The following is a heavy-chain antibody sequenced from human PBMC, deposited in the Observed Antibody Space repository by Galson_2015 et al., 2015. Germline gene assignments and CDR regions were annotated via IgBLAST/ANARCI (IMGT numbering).Heavy chain of an antibody. Sequence: SLRLSCAASGFTLRSSGMHWVRQAPGKGLGWVAVISYDGSNQYYADSVKGRFTISRDNSKNTLYLQMNSLRAEDTAVYYWAKDGGFEVDTAMVTSYYYYGMDVWGQGTTVTVSS. J-gene: IGHJ6*02. CDR2: ISYDGSNQ. CDR1: GFTLRSSG. D-gene: IGHD5-18*01. V-gene: IGHV3-30*18. CDR3: AKDGGFEVDTAMVTSYYYYGMDV.